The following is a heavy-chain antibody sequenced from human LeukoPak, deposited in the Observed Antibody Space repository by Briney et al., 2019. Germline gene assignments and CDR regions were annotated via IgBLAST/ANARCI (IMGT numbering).Heavy chain of an antibody. Sequence: SETLSLTCTVSGGSISSGDYYWSWIRQPPGKGLEWIGYIYYSGSTYYNPSLKSRVTISVDTSKNQFSLKLSSVTAADTAVYYCARERGDYRMDVWGQGTTVTVSS. V-gene: IGHV4-30-4*01. CDR1: GGSISSGDYY. CDR2: IYYSGST. J-gene: IGHJ6*02. CDR3: ARERGDYRMDV.